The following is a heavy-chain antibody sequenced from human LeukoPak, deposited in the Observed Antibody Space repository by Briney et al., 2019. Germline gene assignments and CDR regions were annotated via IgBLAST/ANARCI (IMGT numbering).Heavy chain of an antibody. Sequence: SETLSLTCTVSGGSISSYYWSWIRQPPGKGLEWIGYIYYSGSTNYNPSLKSRVTISVDTSKNQFSLKLSSVTAADTAVYYCARDRLKGSRHYYYGMDVWGKGTTVTVSS. CDR2: IYYSGST. D-gene: IGHD3-22*01. CDR3: ARDRLKGSRHYYYGMDV. CDR1: GGSISSYY. V-gene: IGHV4-59*01. J-gene: IGHJ6*04.